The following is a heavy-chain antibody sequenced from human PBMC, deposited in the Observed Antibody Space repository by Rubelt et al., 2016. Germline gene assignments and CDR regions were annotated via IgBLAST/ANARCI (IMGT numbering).Heavy chain of an antibody. J-gene: IGHJ6*02. Sequence: QVQLVQSAAEVQKPGASVKVSCKASGYTFIRNGISWVRQAPGQGLEWMAWISPNNGWTFDAQKFQGRVTGTSDTASDTVNMELRSLTADDTAVYYCARDNDGLDVWGQGTTVIVSS. CDR3: ARDNDGLDV. CDR1: GYTFIRNG. D-gene: IGHD2-8*01. V-gene: IGHV1-18*04. CDR2: ISPNNGWT.